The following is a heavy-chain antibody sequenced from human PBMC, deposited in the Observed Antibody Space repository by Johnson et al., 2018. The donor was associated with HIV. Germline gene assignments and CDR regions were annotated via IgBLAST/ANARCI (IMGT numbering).Heavy chain of an antibody. CDR1: GFTFSSYG. D-gene: IGHD4-17*01. Sequence: QVQLVESGGGVVQPGRSLRLSCAASGFTFSSYGMHWVRQAPGKGLEWVAVIWYDGSNKYYADSVKGRFTISRDNSKNTLYLQMNSLRAEDTAVYYCARDSTAGPDKGLDYVGAFDIWGQGTMVTVSS. CDR2: IWYDGSNK. J-gene: IGHJ3*02. V-gene: IGHV3-33*08. CDR3: ARDSTAGPDKGLDYVGAFDI.